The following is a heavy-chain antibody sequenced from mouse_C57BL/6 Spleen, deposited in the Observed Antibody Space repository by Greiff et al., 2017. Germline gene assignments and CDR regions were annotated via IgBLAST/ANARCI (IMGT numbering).Heavy chain of an antibody. V-gene: IGHV5-16*01. CDR3: ARSYDYDEAMDY. D-gene: IGHD2-4*01. Sequence: EVKVEESEGGLVQPGSSMKLSCTASGFTFSDYYMAWVRQVPEKGLEWVANINYDGSSTYYLDSLKSRFIISRDNAKNILYLQMSSLKSEDTATYYCARSYDYDEAMDYWGQGTSVTASS. CDR2: INYDGSST. J-gene: IGHJ4*01. CDR1: GFTFSDYY.